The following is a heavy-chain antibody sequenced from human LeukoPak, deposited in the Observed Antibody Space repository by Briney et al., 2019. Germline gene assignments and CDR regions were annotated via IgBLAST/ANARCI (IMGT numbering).Heavy chain of an antibody. Sequence: GGSLRLSCAASGFTFSNAWMSWVRQAPGKGLEWVGRIKSKTDGGTTDYAAPVKGRFTLSRDDSKNTLYLQMNSPKTEDTAVYYCTTERSSWYNYFDYWGQGTLVTVSS. V-gene: IGHV3-15*01. D-gene: IGHD6-13*01. J-gene: IGHJ4*02. CDR1: GFTFSNAW. CDR2: IKSKTDGGTT. CDR3: TTERSSWYNYFDY.